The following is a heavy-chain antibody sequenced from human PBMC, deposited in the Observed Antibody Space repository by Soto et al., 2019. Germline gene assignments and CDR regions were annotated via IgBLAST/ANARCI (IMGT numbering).Heavy chain of an antibody. CDR1: GGSISSGGYY. V-gene: IGHV4-31*03. J-gene: IGHJ4*02. Sequence: SETLSLTCTVSGGSISSGGYYWSWIRQHPGKGLEWIGYIYYSGSTYYNPSLKSRVTISVDTSKNQFSLKLSSVTAADTAVYYCSRGTSIAGAGLDYCGQGSLVTV. CDR2: IYYSGST. D-gene: IGHD6-13*01. CDR3: SRGTSIAGAGLDY.